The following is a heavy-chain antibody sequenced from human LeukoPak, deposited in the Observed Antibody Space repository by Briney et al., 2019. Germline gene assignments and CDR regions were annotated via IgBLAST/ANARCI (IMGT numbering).Heavy chain of an antibody. Sequence: SETLSLTCTVSGGSISRYYWSWIRQPPGKGLEWIGHVYCSGSTNYNPSLKSRAAISIDTSKNQFSLNLTSVTAADTAVYYCASGWLRYYYFDTWGQGTLVTVSS. CDR3: ASGWLRYYYFDT. D-gene: IGHD2-21*01. CDR1: GGSISRYY. V-gene: IGHV4-59*01. J-gene: IGHJ4*02. CDR2: VYCSGST.